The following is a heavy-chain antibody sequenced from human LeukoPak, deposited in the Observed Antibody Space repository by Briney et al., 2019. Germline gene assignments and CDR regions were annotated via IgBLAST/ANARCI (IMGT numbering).Heavy chain of an antibody. CDR3: STGSGHAFDI. CDR2: INSDGSST. Sequence: GESLRLSCAASGFTFSSYWMHWVRQVPGKGLVWVSRINSDGSSTSYADSVKGRFTISRDNAKNTLCVQMNSLRAEDTAVYYCSTGSGHAFDIWGRGTMVTVSS. V-gene: IGHV3-74*01. CDR1: GFTFSSYW. D-gene: IGHD3-10*01. J-gene: IGHJ3*02.